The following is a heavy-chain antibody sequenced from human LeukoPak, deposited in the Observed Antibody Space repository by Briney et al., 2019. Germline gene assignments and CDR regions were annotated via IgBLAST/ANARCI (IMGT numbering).Heavy chain of an antibody. CDR2: IDPSGHGT. CDR3: ARDNVMVAMRFDS. J-gene: IGHJ4*02. CDR1: GFTFNNYH. Sequence: ASVKVSCKASGFTFNNYHVHWVRQAPGQGPEWMGIIDPSGHGTTYAQRFQGRVTMTWKASTSTVYMELSSLRSDDTAVYYCARDNVMVAMRFDSWGQGTLVTVSS. V-gene: IGHV1-46*02. D-gene: IGHD2-2*01.